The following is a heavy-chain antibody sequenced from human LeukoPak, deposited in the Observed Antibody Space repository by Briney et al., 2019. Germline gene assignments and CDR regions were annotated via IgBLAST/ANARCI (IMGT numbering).Heavy chain of an antibody. CDR1: GYTFTGYY. CDR2: INPNSGGT. J-gene: IGHJ3*02. CDR3: ARGYYDFWSGNPLISI. V-gene: IGHV1-2*02. Sequence: GASVKVSCKASGYTFTGYYMHWVRQAPGQGLEWMGWINPNSGGTTYAQKFQGRVTMTRDTSISTAYMELSRLRSDDTAVYYCARGYYDFWSGNPLISIWGQGTMVTVSS. D-gene: IGHD3-3*01.